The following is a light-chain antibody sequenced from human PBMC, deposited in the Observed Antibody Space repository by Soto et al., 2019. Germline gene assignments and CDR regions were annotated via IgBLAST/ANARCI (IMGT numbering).Light chain of an antibody. J-gene: IGKJ5*01. CDR1: QDVKNY. CDR3: HQRSSWPIT. V-gene: IGKV1-33*01. CDR2: DAS. Sequence: DLQMTQSPSSLSASVGDRVTITCQASQDVKNYLNWYPQKPGKAPKLLIYDASTRESGVPERFSGSGSGTDFTLTISRLETEDFAVYYCHQRSSWPITFGQGTRLEIK.